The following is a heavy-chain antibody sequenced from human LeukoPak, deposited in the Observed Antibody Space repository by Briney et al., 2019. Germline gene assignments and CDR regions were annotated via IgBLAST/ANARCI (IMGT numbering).Heavy chain of an antibody. J-gene: IGHJ4*02. D-gene: IGHD3-22*01. V-gene: IGHV2-5*02. Sequence: SGPTLVNPTQTFTLTFTFSGFSLTSRGVLVGWIRQSPVKALEFLALFYWDDGERYSPSLTSRLSITKDTSKNQVILILTDVDPVDTATYYCAHRFDTSGDRPYYFDYWGQGILVTVSS. CDR1: GFSLTSRGVL. CDR2: FYWDDGE. CDR3: AHRFDTSGDRPYYFDY.